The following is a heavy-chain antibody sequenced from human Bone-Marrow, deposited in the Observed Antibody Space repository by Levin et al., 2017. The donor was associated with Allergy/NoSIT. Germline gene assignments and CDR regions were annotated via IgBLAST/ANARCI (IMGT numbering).Heavy chain of an antibody. CDR2: IYHSGST. CDR1: GGSISSSNW. Sequence: SETLSLTCAVSGGSISSSNWWSWVRQPPGKGLEWIGEIYHSGSTNYNPSLKSRVTISVDKSKNQFSLKLSSVTAADTAVYYCARGTGKHDFWSGYLTDDAFDIWGQGTMVTVSS. CDR3: ARGTGKHDFWSGYLTDDAFDI. D-gene: IGHD3-3*01. J-gene: IGHJ3*02. V-gene: IGHV4-4*02.